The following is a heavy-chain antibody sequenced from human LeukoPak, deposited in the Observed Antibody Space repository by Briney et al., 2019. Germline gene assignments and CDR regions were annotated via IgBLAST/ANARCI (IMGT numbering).Heavy chain of an antibody. CDR3: ARSIAVASWFDP. J-gene: IGHJ5*02. D-gene: IGHD6-19*01. CDR2: ITYDGGNE. Sequence: PGRSLRLSCAASGFSFKDYNMHWVRQAPGKGLEWVAVITYDGGNEYYTDSVKGRFTISRDNSKNTLYLQMNSLRAEDTALYYCARSIAVASWFDPWGQGTLVTVSS. CDR1: GFSFKDYN. V-gene: IGHV3-30*03.